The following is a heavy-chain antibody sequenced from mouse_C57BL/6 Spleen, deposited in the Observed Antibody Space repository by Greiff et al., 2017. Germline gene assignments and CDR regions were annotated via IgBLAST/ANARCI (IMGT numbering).Heavy chain of an antibody. Sequence: EVQLVESGGDLVKPGGSLKLSCAASGFTFSSYGMSWVRQTPDKRLEWVATISSGGSYTYYPDSVKGRFTIARDNAKNTLYLQMSSLKSEDTAMNYCARFYGSFPYWYFDVWGTGTTVTVSS. D-gene: IGHD1-1*01. CDR3: ARFYGSFPYWYFDV. J-gene: IGHJ1*03. V-gene: IGHV5-6*01. CDR2: ISSGGSYT. CDR1: GFTFSSYG.